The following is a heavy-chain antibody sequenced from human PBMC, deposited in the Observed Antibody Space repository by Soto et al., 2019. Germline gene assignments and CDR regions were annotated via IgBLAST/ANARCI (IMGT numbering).Heavy chain of an antibody. J-gene: IGHJ4*02. Sequence: QVQLVESGGGEVQPGTSLRLSCAASGFTFSRSPMHWVRQAPGKGLDWVGLISADGSSQHYADSVRGRFIISRDNFRSTVSLQMDRLRAEDTAVYYCARHVVAGTPDYWGQGTLVSVSS. CDR2: ISADGSSQ. CDR1: GFTFSRSP. D-gene: IGHD2-15*01. CDR3: ARHVVAGTPDY. V-gene: IGHV3-30-3*01.